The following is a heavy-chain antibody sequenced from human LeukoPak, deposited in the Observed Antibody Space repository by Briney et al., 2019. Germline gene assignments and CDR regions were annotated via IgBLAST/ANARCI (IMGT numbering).Heavy chain of an antibody. CDR3: ARVGTGIY. V-gene: IGHV4-39*07. CDR1: GGSISSSSYY. D-gene: IGHD3-10*01. CDR2: IYYSGST. Sequence: SETLSLTCTVSGGSISSSSYYWGWIRQPPGKGLEWIGSIYYSGSTYYNPSLKSRVTISVDTSKNQFSLKLSSVTAADTAVYYCARVGTGIYWGQGTLVTVSS. J-gene: IGHJ4*02.